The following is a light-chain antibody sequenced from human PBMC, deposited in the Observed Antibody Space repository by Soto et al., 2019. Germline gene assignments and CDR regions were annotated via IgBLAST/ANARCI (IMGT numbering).Light chain of an antibody. Sequence: EIVLTQSPGTLSLSPGERATASCRASQSVSSSYLAWYQHKPGQAPRLLISGASNRAAGIPDRFSGSGSGTEFTLTISSLQSEDFAVYYCQQRRSWPPTITFGQGTRLEIK. J-gene: IGKJ5*01. CDR1: QSVSSSY. V-gene: IGKV3D-20*02. CDR3: QQRRSWPPTIT. CDR2: GAS.